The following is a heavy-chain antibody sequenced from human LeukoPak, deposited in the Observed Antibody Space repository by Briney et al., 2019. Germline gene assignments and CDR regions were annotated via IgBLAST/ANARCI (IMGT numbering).Heavy chain of an antibody. Sequence: PSETLSLTCTVSGGSISSGAYYWSWIRQHPGKGLEWIGYIHYSGSTYYNPSLTSRVSISVVKSKNQFSLKLSSVTAADTAVYYCARGYSSAFDIWGQGTMVTVSS. V-gene: IGHV4-31*03. D-gene: IGHD3-10*01. J-gene: IGHJ3*02. CDR1: GGSISSGAYY. CDR3: ARGYSSAFDI. CDR2: IHYSGST.